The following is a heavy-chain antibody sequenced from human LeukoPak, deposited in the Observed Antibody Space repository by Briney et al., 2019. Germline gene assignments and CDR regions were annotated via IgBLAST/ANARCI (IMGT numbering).Heavy chain of an antibody. CDR3: ARARKYYYDSSGLYYFDY. J-gene: IGHJ4*02. CDR2: INHSGST. D-gene: IGHD3-22*01. V-gene: IGHV4-34*01. CDR1: GGSFSGYY. Sequence: SETLSLTCAVSGGSFSGYYWSWIRQPPGKGLEWIGEINHSGSTNYNPSLKSRVTISVDTSKNQFSLKLSSVTAADTAVYYCARARKYYYDSSGLYYFDYWGQGTLVTVSS.